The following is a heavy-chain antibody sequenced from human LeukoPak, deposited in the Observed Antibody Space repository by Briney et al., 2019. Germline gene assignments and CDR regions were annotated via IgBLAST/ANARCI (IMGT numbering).Heavy chain of an antibody. CDR3: ARSLPLTVEDSRDNFDY. CDR1: GYTFSDYY. Sequence: ASVKVSCKASGYTFSDYYIHWVRQAPGQGLEWMGWINPNSGGTNFAQKFQDRVAMTRDMSISTAYMELNSLRSDDTAVYYCARSLPLTVEDSRDNFDYWGRGTLVTVSS. J-gene: IGHJ4*02. D-gene: IGHD4-23*01. V-gene: IGHV1-2*02. CDR2: INPNSGGT.